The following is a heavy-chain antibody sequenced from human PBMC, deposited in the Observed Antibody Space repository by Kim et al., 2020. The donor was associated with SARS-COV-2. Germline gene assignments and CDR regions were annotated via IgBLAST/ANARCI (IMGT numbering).Heavy chain of an antibody. CDR3: ARHRGACGGDCYSPYYFDY. CDR1: GYSFTSYW. Sequence: GESLKISCKGSGYSFTSYWIGWVRQMPGKGLEWMGIIYPGDSDTRYSPSFQGQVTISADKSISTAYLQWSSLKASDTAMYYCARHRGACGGDCYSPYYFDYWGQGTLVTVSS. D-gene: IGHD2-21*02. CDR2: IYPGDSDT. J-gene: IGHJ4*02. V-gene: IGHV5-51*01.